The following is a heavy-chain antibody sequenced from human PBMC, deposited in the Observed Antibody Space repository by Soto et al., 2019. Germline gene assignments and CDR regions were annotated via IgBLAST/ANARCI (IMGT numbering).Heavy chain of an antibody. CDR1: GGSISSYY. D-gene: IGHD6-6*01. CDR2: IYYSRST. CDR3: ARTSIAARPLYYYYMDV. J-gene: IGHJ6*03. Sequence: PSETLSLTCTVSGGSISSYYWSWIRQPPGKGLEWIGYIYYSRSTNYNPSLKSRVTISVDTSKNQFSLKLSSVTAADTAVYYCARTSIAARPLYYYYMDVWGKGTTVTVSS. V-gene: IGHV4-59*08.